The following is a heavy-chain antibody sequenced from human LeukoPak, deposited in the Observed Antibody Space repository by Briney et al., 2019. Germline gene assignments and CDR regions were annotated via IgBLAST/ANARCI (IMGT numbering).Heavy chain of an antibody. CDR1: GFTFSNYG. V-gene: IGHV3-33*01. CDR3: ARDGYDTNGYYYALY. J-gene: IGHJ4*02. D-gene: IGHD3-22*01. CDR2: VWYDGSKK. Sequence: GGSLRLSCVASGFTFSNYGLHWVRQAPGKGLERVAIVWYDGSKKYYADSVKGRFTISRDNSKNTLYLQMNSLRVEDTAVYYCARDGYDTNGYYYALYWGQGTLVTVSS.